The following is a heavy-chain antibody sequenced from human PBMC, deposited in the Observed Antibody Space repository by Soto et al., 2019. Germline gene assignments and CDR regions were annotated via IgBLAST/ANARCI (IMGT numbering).Heavy chain of an antibody. CDR2: IIPILGIA. V-gene: IGHV1-69*04. Sequence: ASVKVSCKASGGTFSSYAISWVRQAPGQGLEWMGRIIPILGIANNAQKFQGRVTITADKSTSTAYMELNSLTSEDTAIYYCARDNSRTFPAAPGDKKSDSSGWWFDPWGQGTLVTVSS. CDR3: ARDNSRTFPAAPGDKKSDSSGWWFDP. J-gene: IGHJ5*02. CDR1: GGTFSSYA. D-gene: IGHD6-13*01.